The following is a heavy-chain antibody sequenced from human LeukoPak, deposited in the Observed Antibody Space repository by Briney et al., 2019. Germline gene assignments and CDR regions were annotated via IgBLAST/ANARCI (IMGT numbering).Heavy chain of an antibody. CDR1: GGSISSYY. J-gene: IGHJ4*02. D-gene: IGHD4-11*01. CDR2: IYHSGST. CDR3: ARSENYSNRDFDY. Sequence: SETLSLTCTVSGGSISSYYWSWIRQPPGKGLEWIGEIYHSGSTNYNPSLKSRVTISVDKSKNQFSLKLSSVTAADTAVYYCARSENYSNRDFDYWGQGTLVTVSS. V-gene: IGHV4-59*12.